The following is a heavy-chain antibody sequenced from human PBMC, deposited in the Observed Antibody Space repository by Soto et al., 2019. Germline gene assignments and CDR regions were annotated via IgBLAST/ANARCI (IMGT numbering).Heavy chain of an antibody. CDR3: ARGHSSSWYGSNDAFDI. V-gene: IGHV1-8*01. J-gene: IGHJ3*02. CDR1: GYTFTSYD. D-gene: IGHD6-13*01. Sequence: ASVKVSCKASGYTFTSYDINWVRQATGQGLEWMGWMNPNSGNTGYAQKFQGRVTMTRNTSISTAYMELSSLRSEDTAVYYCARGHSSSWYGSNDAFDIWGQGTMVPVSS. CDR2: MNPNSGNT.